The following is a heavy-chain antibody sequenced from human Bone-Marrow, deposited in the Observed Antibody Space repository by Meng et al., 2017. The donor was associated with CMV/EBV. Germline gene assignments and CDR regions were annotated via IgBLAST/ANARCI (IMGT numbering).Heavy chain of an antibody. CDR2: IDPSGDNT. CDR1: GYTFIDYY. Sequence: ASVKVSCKASGYTFIDYYLHWVRQAPGQGLEWMGIIDPSGDNTRYAQKFQDRVTMTRDTSTSTVYLELSSLTSDDTAVYYCARFTYSSRWSGDYWGQGTRVTGSS. D-gene: IGHD6-19*01. CDR3: ARFTYSSRWSGDY. J-gene: IGHJ4*02. V-gene: IGHV1-46*01.